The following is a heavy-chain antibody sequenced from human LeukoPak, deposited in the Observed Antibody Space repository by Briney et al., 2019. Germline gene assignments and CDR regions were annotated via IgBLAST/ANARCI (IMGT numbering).Heavy chain of an antibody. V-gene: IGHV3-48*01. Sequence: GGSLRLSCTASGFTFSSFSMNWVRQAPGKGLEWVSYITSSGDTIYSADSVKGRFTISRDNAKNSLYLQMNSLRSEDTALYYCAKDNQRGGFQHWGQGTLVTVSS. D-gene: IGHD3-16*01. J-gene: IGHJ1*01. CDR2: ITSSGDTI. CDR1: GFTFSSFS. CDR3: AKDNQRGGFQH.